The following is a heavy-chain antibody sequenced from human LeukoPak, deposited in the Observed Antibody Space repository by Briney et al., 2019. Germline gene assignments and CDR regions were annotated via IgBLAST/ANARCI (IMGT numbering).Heavy chain of an antibody. CDR2: INPNSGGT. CDR1: GYTFTGYY. D-gene: IGHD6-6*01. CDR3: ARDGAARGNYYHYMDV. V-gene: IGHV1-2*02. Sequence: ASVKVSCKASGYTFTGYYMHWVRQAPGQGLEWMGWINPNSGGTNYAQKFQGRVTMTRDTSISTAYMELSRLRSDDTAVYYCARDGAARGNYYHYMDVWGKGTTVTVSS. J-gene: IGHJ6*03.